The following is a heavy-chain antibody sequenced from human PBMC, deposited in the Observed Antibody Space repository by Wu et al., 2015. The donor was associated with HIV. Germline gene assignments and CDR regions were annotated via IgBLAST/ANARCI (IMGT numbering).Heavy chain of an antibody. D-gene: IGHD7-27*01. CDR3: AREVKGFLGIGGYPSLGRFDAFDI. J-gene: IGHJ3*02. V-gene: IGHV1-18*01. CDR1: GYTFTSYG. CDR2: ISAYNGNT. Sequence: QVQLVQSGAEVKKPGASVKVSCKASGYTFTSYGISWVRQAPGQGLEWMGWISAYNGNTNYAQKLQGRVTMTTDTSTSTAYMELRSLRSDDTAVYYCAREVKGFLGIGGYPSLGRFDAFDIWGQGTMVTVSS.